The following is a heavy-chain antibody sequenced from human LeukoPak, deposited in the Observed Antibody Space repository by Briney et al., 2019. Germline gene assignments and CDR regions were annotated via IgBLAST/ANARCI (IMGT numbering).Heavy chain of an antibody. CDR2: ISGSGGST. D-gene: IGHD4-17*01. CDR3: ARDHDYGDKSDAFDI. J-gene: IGHJ3*02. Sequence: GGSLRLSCAASGFTFSSYALSWVRQAPGKGLEWVSAISGSGGSTYYADSVKGRFTISRDNSKNTLYLQMNSLRAEDTAVYYCARDHDYGDKSDAFDIWGQGTMVTVSS. CDR1: GFTFSSYA. V-gene: IGHV3-23*01.